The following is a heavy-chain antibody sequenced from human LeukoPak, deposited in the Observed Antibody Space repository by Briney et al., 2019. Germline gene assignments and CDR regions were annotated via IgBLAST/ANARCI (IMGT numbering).Heavy chain of an antibody. CDR1: GFTFSNYG. J-gene: IGHJ4*02. CDR3: AKGIPGTTGLDY. D-gene: IGHD1-20*01. CDR2: ISHDGSNK. V-gene: IGHV3-30*18. Sequence: GGSLRLSCAASGFTFSNYGMYWVRQAPGKGLEWVAVISHDGSNKHYGGSVKGRFTISRDSSKNTLFLQMNSLRVEDTAVYYCAKGIPGTTGLDYWGQGTPVTVSS.